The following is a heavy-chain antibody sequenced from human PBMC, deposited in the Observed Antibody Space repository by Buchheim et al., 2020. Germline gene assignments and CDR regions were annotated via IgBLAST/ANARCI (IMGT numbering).Heavy chain of an antibody. D-gene: IGHD6-6*01. V-gene: IGHV1-46*01. Sequence: QVQLVQSGAEVKKPGASVKVSCKASGYTFTSYYIHWVRQAPGQGLEWMGIINPNLGSTSYAQRFQGRVTMTRDTSTRPLHMELNSLRSEDTAVYYCARVHWDYSGSSNYFDYWGQGTL. J-gene: IGHJ4*02. CDR3: ARVHWDYSGSSNYFDY. CDR1: GYTFTSYY. CDR2: INPNLGST.